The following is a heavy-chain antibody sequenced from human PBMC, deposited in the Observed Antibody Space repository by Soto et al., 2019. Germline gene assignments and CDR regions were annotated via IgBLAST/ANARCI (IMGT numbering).Heavy chain of an antibody. CDR1: GYTFTSYG. CDR2: IGAYNGNT. J-gene: IGHJ6*02. D-gene: IGHD2-2*02. CDR3: AGYRVDGYYYYGMDV. Sequence: ASVKVSCKASGYTFTSYGISWVRQAPGQGLEWMGWIGAYNGNTNYAQKLRGRVTMTTDTSTSTAYMELRSLRSDDTAVYYCAGYRVDGYYYYGMDVWGQGTTVTVSS. V-gene: IGHV1-18*04.